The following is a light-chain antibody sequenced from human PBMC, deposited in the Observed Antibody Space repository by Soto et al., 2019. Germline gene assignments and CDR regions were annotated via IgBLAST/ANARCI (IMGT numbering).Light chain of an antibody. CDR1: QSVSSSY. J-gene: IGKJ4*01. V-gene: IGKV3-20*01. Sequence: IVLTQSPGTLSLSPGERATLSCRASQSVSSSYLVWYQQRPGQPPRLLIYGTSARAAGVSDRFSGSGSGTDFTLTIYRLEPEDSAVYYCQQYGTSALTFGGGTKVEIK. CDR2: GTS. CDR3: QQYGTSALT.